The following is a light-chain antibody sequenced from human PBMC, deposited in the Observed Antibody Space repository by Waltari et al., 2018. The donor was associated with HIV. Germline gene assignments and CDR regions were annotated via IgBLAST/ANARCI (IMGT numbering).Light chain of an antibody. V-gene: IGLV2-14*03. CDR2: DVR. J-gene: IGLJ2*01. Sequence: QSALTQPASVSGSPGQSITISCTGTSSDVGRYDYVSWYQQQPGKAPKLMIHDVRNRPSGVSNRFSGSKSGNTASLTISGLQAEDEADYYCGSYTIGRTLVFGGGTKVTVL. CDR1: SSDVGRYDY. CDR3: GSYTIGRTLV.